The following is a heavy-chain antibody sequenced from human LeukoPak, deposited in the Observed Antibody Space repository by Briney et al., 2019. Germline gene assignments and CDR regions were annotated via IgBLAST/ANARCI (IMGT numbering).Heavy chain of an antibody. CDR2: IYSGGST. Sequence: PGGSLILSCAASGFTVSSNYMSWVRQAPGKGLEWVSVIYSGGSTYYADSVKGRFTISRHNSKNTLYLQMNSLRAEDTAVYYCARVTFEYSSSSAGFDYWGQGTLVTVSS. CDR3: ARVTFEYSSSSAGFDY. D-gene: IGHD6-6*01. V-gene: IGHV3-53*04. CDR1: GFTVSSNY. J-gene: IGHJ4*02.